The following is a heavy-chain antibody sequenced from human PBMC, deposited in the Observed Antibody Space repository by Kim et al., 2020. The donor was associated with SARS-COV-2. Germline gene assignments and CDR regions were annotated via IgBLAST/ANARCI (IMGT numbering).Heavy chain of an antibody. V-gene: IGHV5-51*01. J-gene: IGHJ2*01. CDR3: ARLNPHIVVVTASYPSYWYFDL. CDR2: IYPGDSDT. CDR1: GYSFTSYW. Sequence: GESLKISCKGSGYSFTSYWIGWVRQMPGKGLEWMGIIYPGDSDTRYSPSFQGQVTISADKSISTAYLQWSSLKASDTAMYYCARLNPHIVVVTASYPSYWYFDLWGRGTLVTVSS. D-gene: IGHD2-21*02.